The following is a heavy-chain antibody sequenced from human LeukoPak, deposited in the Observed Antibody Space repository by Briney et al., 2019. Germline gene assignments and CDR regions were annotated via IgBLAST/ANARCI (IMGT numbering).Heavy chain of an antibody. V-gene: IGHV4-39*01. Sequence: PSETLSLTCTVSGGSISSSSYYWGWIRQPPGRGLEWIGSIYYSGSTYYNPSLKSRVTISVDTSKNQFSLKLSSVTAADTAVYYCARSVRGGFWYYYMDVWGKGTTVTVSS. J-gene: IGHJ6*03. CDR3: ARSVRGGFWYYYMDV. CDR1: GGSISSSSYY. CDR2: IYYSGST. D-gene: IGHD3-16*01.